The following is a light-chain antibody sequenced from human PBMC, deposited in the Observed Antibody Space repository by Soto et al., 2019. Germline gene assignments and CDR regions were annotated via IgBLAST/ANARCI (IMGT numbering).Light chain of an antibody. CDR3: QQYDSYTYT. V-gene: IGKV1-5*01. J-gene: IGKJ2*01. CDR1: QGVGNW. CDR2: DAS. Sequence: DIQMTQSPSTLSASVGDTVTITCRASQGVGNWVAWYRQKPGQAPELLIYDASTLQSGVPSRFSGTGYGTDFTLTISNLHPADSAAYACQQYDSYTYTFRQGTKFEVK.